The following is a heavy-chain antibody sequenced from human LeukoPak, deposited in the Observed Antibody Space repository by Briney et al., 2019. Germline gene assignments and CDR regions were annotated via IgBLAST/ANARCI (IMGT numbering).Heavy chain of an antibody. Sequence: GASVKVSCKASGYTXTGYYMHWVRQAPGQGLESMGWINPNSGGTNYAQKFQDRVTMTRDTSISTAYMELSRLRSDDTAVYYCARVLLTYYFDSSGYYDYWGQGTLVTVSS. D-gene: IGHD3-22*01. CDR2: INPNSGGT. J-gene: IGHJ4*02. CDR3: ARVLLTYYFDSSGYYDY. CDR1: GYTXTGYY. V-gene: IGHV1-2*02.